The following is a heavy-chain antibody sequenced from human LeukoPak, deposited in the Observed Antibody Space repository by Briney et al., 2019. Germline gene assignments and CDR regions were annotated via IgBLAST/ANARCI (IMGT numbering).Heavy chain of an antibody. CDR3: AREDSSSWYTIDI. D-gene: IGHD6-13*01. CDR2: IYHSGST. Sequence: SETLSLTCTVSGGSISSGSYYWGWIRQPPGKGLEWIGSIYHSGSTYYNPSLKSRVTISVDRSKNQFSLKLSSVTAADTAVYYCAREDSSSWYTIDIWGQGTMVTVSS. CDR1: GGSISSGSYY. J-gene: IGHJ3*02. V-gene: IGHV4-39*07.